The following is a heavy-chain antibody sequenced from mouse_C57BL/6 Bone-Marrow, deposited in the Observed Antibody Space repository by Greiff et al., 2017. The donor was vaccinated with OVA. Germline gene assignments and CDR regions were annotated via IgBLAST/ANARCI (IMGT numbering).Heavy chain of an antibody. CDR3: ASITTVVAPPYAMDY. J-gene: IGHJ4*01. CDR1: GYTFTSYW. Sequence: VQLQQPGAELVKPGASVKLSCKASGYTFTSYWMHWVKQRPGRGLEWIGRIDPNSGGTKYNEKFKSKATLTVDKPSSTAYMQLSSLTSEDSAVYYCASITTVVAPPYAMDYWGQGTSVTVSS. V-gene: IGHV1-72*01. CDR2: IDPNSGGT. D-gene: IGHD1-1*01.